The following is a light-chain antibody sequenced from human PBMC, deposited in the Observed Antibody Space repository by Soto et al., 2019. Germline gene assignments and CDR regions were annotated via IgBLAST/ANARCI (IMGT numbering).Light chain of an antibody. V-gene: IGKV3-20*01. CDR3: QKYGSSPIN. Sequence: EIVLTPSPGTLSLSPGERATLSCMASQSVSSSYLAWYQQKPGQAPRLLIYGASSRATGIPDRFSGSGSGTDFTLSISSLQPEDFATYYCQKYGSSPINCGQGTRREIK. CDR1: QSVSSSY. J-gene: IGKJ5*01. CDR2: GAS.